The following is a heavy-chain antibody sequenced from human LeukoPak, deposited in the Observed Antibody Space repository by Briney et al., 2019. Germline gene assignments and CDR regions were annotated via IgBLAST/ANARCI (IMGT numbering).Heavy chain of an antibody. V-gene: IGHV1-8*01. CDR2: INPNSGGT. CDR1: GYTFTRYD. CDR3: AIAYQLLHFDY. J-gene: IGHJ4*02. D-gene: IGHD2-2*01. Sequence: GASVKVSCKASGYTFTRYDINWVRQAPGQGLEWMGWINPNSGGTNYAQKFQGRVTMTRDTSTSTVYMELSSLRSEDTAVYYCAIAYQLLHFDYWGQGTLVTVSS.